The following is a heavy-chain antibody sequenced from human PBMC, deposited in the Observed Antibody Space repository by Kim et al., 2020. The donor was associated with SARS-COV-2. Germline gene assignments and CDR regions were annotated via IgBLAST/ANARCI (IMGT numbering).Heavy chain of an antibody. V-gene: IGHV3-21*01. D-gene: IGHD3-16*01. CDR1: GFTFSSYS. CDR3: ARDGITSVDPGENFDL. J-gene: IGHJ2*01. Sequence: GGSLRLSCAASGFTFSSYSMNWVRQAPGKGLEWVSSISSSSSYIYYADSVKGRFTISRDNAKNSLYLQMNSLRAEDTAVYYCARDGITSVDPGENFDLWGRGTLVTVSS. CDR2: ISSSSSYI.